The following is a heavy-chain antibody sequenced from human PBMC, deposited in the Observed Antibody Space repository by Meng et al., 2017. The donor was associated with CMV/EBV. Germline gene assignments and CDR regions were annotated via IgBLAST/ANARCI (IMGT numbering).Heavy chain of an antibody. V-gene: IGHV3-43*01. J-gene: IGHJ3*02. Sequence: GESLKISCAASGFTFDDYTMHWVRQAPGKGLEWVSLISWDGGSTYYADSVKGRFTISRDNSKNSLYLQMNSLRTEDTALYYCAKDMKGYCSSTSCYRTSAFDIWGQGTMVTVSS. D-gene: IGHD2-2*01. CDR1: GFTFDDYT. CDR2: ISWDGGST. CDR3: AKDMKGYCSSTSCYRTSAFDI.